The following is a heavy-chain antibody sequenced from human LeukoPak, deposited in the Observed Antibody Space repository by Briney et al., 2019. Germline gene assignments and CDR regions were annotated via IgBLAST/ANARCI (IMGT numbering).Heavy chain of an antibody. V-gene: IGHV1-8*02. Sequence: ASVKVSCKASGYTFTGYYMHWVRQAPGQGLEWMGWMNPNSGNTGYAQKFQGRVTMTRNTSISTAYMELSSLRSEDTAVYYCARGLRGYCSSTSCYTYYFDYWGQGTLVTVSS. CDR1: GYTFTGYY. CDR3: ARGLRGYCSSTSCYTYYFDY. J-gene: IGHJ4*02. CDR2: MNPNSGNT. D-gene: IGHD2-2*02.